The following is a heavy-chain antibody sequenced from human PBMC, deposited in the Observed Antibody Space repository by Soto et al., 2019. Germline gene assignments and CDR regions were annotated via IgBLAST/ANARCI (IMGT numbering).Heavy chain of an antibody. J-gene: IGHJ5*02. V-gene: IGHV3-21*06. CDR2: ITSSISSI. Sequence: XERLRLSCAASGFTFSAYNMNWVRQPPGKGLEWVSSITSSISSIYYADSLKGRFTISRDNAKNSLYLQMNSLRAEDTAVYYCASPYGDNGWFDPCGQGTLVTVSS. D-gene: IGHD4-17*01. CDR3: ASPYGDNGWFDP. CDR1: GFTFSAYN.